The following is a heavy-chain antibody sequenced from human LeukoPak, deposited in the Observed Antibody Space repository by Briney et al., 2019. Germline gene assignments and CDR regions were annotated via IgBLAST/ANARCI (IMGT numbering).Heavy chain of an antibody. J-gene: IGHJ4*02. V-gene: IGHV3-30*03. CDR3: AGDHYYSHSSGSLSFLKRGDYFDY. CDR1: GFTFSSYG. Sequence: GRSLRLSCAASGFTFSSYGMHWVRQAPGKGLEWVAVISYDVGKKYYADSVKGRFTISRDNSKNTLYLQMNSLRAEDTAVYYCAGDHYYSHSSGSLSFLKRGDYFDYWGQGTLVTVSS. CDR2: ISYDVGKK. D-gene: IGHD3-22*01.